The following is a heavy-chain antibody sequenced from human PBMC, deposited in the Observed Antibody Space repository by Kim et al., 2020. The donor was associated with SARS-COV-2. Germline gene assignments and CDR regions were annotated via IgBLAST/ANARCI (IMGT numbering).Heavy chain of an antibody. J-gene: IGHJ6*02. D-gene: IGHD3-10*01. Sequence: GGSLRLSCAASGFTFDDYAMHWVRQAPGKGLEWVSLISGDGGSTYYADSVKGRFTISRDNSKNSLYLQMNSLRTEDTALYYCAKDIGGRWFGELTAGGGYYGMDVWGQGTTVTVSS. V-gene: IGHV3-43*02. CDR3: AKDIGGRWFGELTAGGGYYGMDV. CDR1: GFTFDDYA. CDR2: ISGDGGST.